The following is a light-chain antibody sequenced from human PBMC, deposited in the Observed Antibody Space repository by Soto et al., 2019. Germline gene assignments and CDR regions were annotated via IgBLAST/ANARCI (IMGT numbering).Light chain of an antibody. Sequence: EKVMTQSPATLSVSPGERATLSCRASQSVSSNLAWYQQKPGQAPRLLIYGASTRATGIPARFSGSGSGTEFTLTISSLQSEDFAVYYCQQYNNWPPYTFSQGTKLEIK. V-gene: IGKV3-15*01. CDR3: QQYNNWPPYT. CDR2: GAS. CDR1: QSVSSN. J-gene: IGKJ2*01.